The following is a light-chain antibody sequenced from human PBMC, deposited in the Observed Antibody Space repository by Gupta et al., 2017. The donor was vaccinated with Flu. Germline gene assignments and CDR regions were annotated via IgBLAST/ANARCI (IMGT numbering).Light chain of an antibody. V-gene: IGLV10-54*04. CDR1: SSNVGNKG. CDR3: KYYSHIDYV. J-gene: IGLJ1*01. CDR2: ENS. Sequence: TVTITCNGSSSNVGNKGVEWHQQRQGRSPTILYCENSQRPSGVTQSFSGSIYGNSTSVTITSSQLEADDEYYCSAKYYSHIDYVFGTGTKVTVL.